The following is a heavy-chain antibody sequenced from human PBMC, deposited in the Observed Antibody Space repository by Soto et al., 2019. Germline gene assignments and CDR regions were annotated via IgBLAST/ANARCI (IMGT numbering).Heavy chain of an antibody. D-gene: IGHD6-19*01. J-gene: IGHJ5*02. CDR1: GFTFSSYA. CDR3: AKAYSNGWYDH. Sequence: EVQLLESGGGLVQPGGSLRLSCAASGFTFSSYAMNWVRQAPGKGLEWVSGLSDSGSSTYYAAPVKGRFTISRDNSKNMLYLQMNSLRAEDTAVYSCAKAYSNGWYDHWGQGTLVTVSS. V-gene: IGHV3-23*01. CDR2: LSDSGSST.